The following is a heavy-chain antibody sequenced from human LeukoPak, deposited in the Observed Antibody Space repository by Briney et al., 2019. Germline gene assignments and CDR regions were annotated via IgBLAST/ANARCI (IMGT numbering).Heavy chain of an antibody. CDR1: GYTFTSYY. CDR3: ARGRGSGWYAGWFDP. J-gene: IGHJ5*02. CDR2: MNPNSGNT. D-gene: IGHD6-19*01. V-gene: IGHV1-8*01. Sequence: ASVKVSCKASGYTFTSYYMHWVRQAPGLGLEWMGWMNPNSGNTGYAQKFQGRVTMTRNTSISTAYMELSSLRSEDTAVYYCARGRGSGWYAGWFDPWGQGTLVTVSS.